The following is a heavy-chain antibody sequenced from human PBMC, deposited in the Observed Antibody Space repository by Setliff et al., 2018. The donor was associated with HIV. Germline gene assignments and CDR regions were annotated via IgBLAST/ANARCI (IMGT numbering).Heavy chain of an antibody. Sequence: PSETLSLTCSVSGDSISSGAYYWSWIRQHPVKGLEWIGHISTSGRTNYNPSLMSRLTISVDTSKNQFSLKLSSVTAADTAVYHCARADNYYYDSGAFKSGLDAFDIWGQGTMVTVSS. D-gene: IGHD3-22*01. CDR3: ARADNYYYDSGAFKSGLDAFDI. J-gene: IGHJ3*02. V-gene: IGHV4-61*09. CDR2: ISTSGRT. CDR1: GDSISSGAYY.